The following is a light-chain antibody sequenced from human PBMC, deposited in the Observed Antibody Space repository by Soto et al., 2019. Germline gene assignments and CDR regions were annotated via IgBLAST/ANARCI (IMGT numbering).Light chain of an antibody. V-gene: IGKV1-12*01. CDR2: AAS. CDR1: QDISSW. Sequence: QTTHSPSSVSASVGDRVTITCRASQDISSWLAWYQQKPGKAPQLLIYAASSLHSGVPSRFSGSESGTDFTLTIRSLEPEDFATYYCQQANSFPLTFGGGTKVDIK. CDR3: QQANSFPLT. J-gene: IGKJ4*01.